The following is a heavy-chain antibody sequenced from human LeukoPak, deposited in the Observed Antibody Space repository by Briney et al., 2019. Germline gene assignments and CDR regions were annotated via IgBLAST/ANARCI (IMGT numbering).Heavy chain of an antibody. D-gene: IGHD1-20*01. J-gene: IGHJ4*02. CDR3: ARGSLRYNWNVGDSHFDY. CDR1: GGSFSGYY. Sequence: PSETLSLTCAVYGGSFSGYYWSWIRQPPGKGLEWIGEINHSGSTNYNPSLKSRVTISVDTSKNQFSLKLSSVTAADTAVYYCARGSLRYNWNVGDSHFDYWGQGTLVTVSS. CDR2: INHSGST. V-gene: IGHV4-34*01.